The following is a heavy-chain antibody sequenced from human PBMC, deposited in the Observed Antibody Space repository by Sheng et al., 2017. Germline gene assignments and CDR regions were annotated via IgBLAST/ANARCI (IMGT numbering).Heavy chain of an antibody. CDR3: ARDSSKKIFGVVIRSGGMDV. CDR2: IWYDGSNK. D-gene: IGHD3-3*01. J-gene: IGHJ6*02. CDR1: GFAFSTYA. V-gene: IGHV3-33*08. Sequence: QVQLVESGGGVVQPGRSLRLSCATSGFAFSTYAMHWVRQAPGKGLAWVAVIWYDGSNKYYADSVKGRFTISRDNSKNTLYLQMNSLRAEDTAVYYCARDSSKKIFGVVIRSGGMDVWGQGTTVTVSS.